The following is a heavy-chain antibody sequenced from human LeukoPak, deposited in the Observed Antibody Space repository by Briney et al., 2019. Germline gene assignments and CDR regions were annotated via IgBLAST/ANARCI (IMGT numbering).Heavy chain of an antibody. D-gene: IGHD3-22*01. CDR3: ARDYYDPHFYYYYYMDV. Sequence: PSQTLSLTCTVSGGSISSGSYYWSWIRQPAGKGLEWIGRICTSGSTNYNPSLKSRVTISVDTSKNQFSLKLSSVTAADTAVYYCARDYYDPHFYYYYYMDVWGKGTTVTVSS. J-gene: IGHJ6*03. V-gene: IGHV4-61*02. CDR2: ICTSGST. CDR1: GGSISSGSYY.